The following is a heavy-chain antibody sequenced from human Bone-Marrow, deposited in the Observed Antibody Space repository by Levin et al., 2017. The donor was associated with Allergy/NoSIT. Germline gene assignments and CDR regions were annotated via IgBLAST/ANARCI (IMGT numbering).Heavy chain of an antibody. Sequence: ASVKVSCAASGFTFSSYAMSWVRQAPGKGLEWVSAISGSGGSTYYADSVKGRFTISRDNSKNTLYLQMNSLRAEDTAVYYCAKRFPAWFGERGGAFDSWGQGTMVTVSS. CDR2: ISGSGGST. J-gene: IGHJ3*02. CDR3: AKRFPAWFGERGGAFDS. CDR1: GFTFSSYA. D-gene: IGHD3-10*01. V-gene: IGHV3-23*01.